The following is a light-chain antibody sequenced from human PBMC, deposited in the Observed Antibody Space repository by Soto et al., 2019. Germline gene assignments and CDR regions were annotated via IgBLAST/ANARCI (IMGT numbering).Light chain of an antibody. V-gene: IGKV3-15*01. CDR3: QRYNAWTIN. CDR2: GAS. CDR1: QSVSSN. Sequence: EIVMTQSPATLSVSPGDRATLSCRAGQSVSSNLAWSQQKPGQAPRLIIYGASTRATGIPARFRGSGSGTEFTLTISSLQSEDCAVYYCQRYNAWTINFGQGTRLDIK. J-gene: IGKJ5*01.